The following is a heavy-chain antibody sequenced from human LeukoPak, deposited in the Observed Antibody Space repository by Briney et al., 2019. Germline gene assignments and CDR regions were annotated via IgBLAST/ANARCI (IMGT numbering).Heavy chain of an antibody. Sequence: ASVKVSCKASGYTFTSYAMNWVRQAPGQGLEWMGWINTNTGNPTYAQGFTGRFVFSLDTSVSTAYLQISSLKAEDTAVYYCARKESALTKLYYFDYWGQGTLVTVSS. CDR3: ARKESALTKLYYFDY. CDR1: GYTFTSYA. J-gene: IGHJ4*02. V-gene: IGHV7-4-1*02. D-gene: IGHD2-15*01. CDR2: INTNTGNP.